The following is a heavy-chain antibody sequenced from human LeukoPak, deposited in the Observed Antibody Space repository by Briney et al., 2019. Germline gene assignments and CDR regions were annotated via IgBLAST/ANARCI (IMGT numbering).Heavy chain of an antibody. CDR3: ARGPPPLFGEPTRIHAFDI. Sequence: SETLSLTCAVYGGSFSGYYWSWIRQPPGKGLEWIGEINHSGSTNYNPSLKSRVTISVDTSKNQFSLKLSSVTAADTAVYYCARGPPPLFGEPTRIHAFDIWGQGTMVTVSS. J-gene: IGHJ3*02. CDR2: INHSGST. V-gene: IGHV4-34*01. D-gene: IGHD3-10*01. CDR1: GGSFSGYY.